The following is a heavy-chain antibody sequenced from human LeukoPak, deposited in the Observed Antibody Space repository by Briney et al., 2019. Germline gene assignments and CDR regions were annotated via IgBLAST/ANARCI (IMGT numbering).Heavy chain of an antibody. CDR3: ARHRGDNSNPRYYFYYMDV. CDR2: MYHRGST. D-gene: IGHD4-11*01. Sequence: SETLSLTCSVSGHSISSGYYWGWIRQPPGKGLEWVGTMYHRGSTYYNPSLKSRVTMSGDTSKNHFSLKLSSVIAADAAVYYCARHRGDNSNPRYYFYYMDVWGKGTTVTVSS. CDR1: GHSISSGYY. V-gene: IGHV4-38-2*01. J-gene: IGHJ6*03.